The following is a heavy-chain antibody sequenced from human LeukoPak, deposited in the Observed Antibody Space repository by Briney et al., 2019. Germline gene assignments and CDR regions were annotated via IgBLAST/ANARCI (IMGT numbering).Heavy chain of an antibody. V-gene: IGHV1-69*05. CDR2: IIPIFGTA. D-gene: IGHD6-13*01. J-gene: IGHJ4*02. Sequence: ASVKVSSKRSGGTFSSYAISWVRQAPGQGLEWMGRIIPIFGTANYAQKFQGRVTITTDESTSTAYMELSSLRSEDTAVYYCARDGSTFFDYWGQGTLVTVSS. CDR3: ARDGSTFFDY. CDR1: GGTFSSYA.